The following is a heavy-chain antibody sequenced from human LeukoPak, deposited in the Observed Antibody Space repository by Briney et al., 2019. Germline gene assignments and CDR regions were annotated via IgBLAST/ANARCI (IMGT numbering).Heavy chain of an antibody. V-gene: IGHV1-69*04. CDR2: IIPILGIA. J-gene: IGHJ6*02. CDR1: GGTFSSYA. D-gene: IGHD3-22*01. Sequence: GSSVKVSCKASGGTFSSYAISWVRQAPGQGLEWMGRIIPILGIANYAQKFQGRVTITADKSTSTAYMELSSLRSGDTAVYYCARAPRLRKHGMDVWGQGTTVTVSS. CDR3: ARAPRLRKHGMDV.